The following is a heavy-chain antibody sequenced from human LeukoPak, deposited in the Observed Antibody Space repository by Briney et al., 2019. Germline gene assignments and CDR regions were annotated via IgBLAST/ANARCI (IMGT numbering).Heavy chain of an antibody. Sequence: GGSLRLSCAASGFTVSSNYMSWVRQAPGKGLEWVSAISGSGGSTYYADSVKGRFTISRDNSKNTLYLQMNSLRAEDTAVYYCAKGTGSITIFGVVIRTDAYYYGMDVWGQGTTVTVSS. D-gene: IGHD3-3*01. V-gene: IGHV3-23*01. CDR2: ISGSGGST. J-gene: IGHJ6*02. CDR1: GFTVSSNY. CDR3: AKGTGSITIFGVVIRTDAYYYGMDV.